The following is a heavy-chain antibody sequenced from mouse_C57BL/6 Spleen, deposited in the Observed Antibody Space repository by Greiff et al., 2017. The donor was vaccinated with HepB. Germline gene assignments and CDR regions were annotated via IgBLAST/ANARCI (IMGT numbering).Heavy chain of an antibody. CDR2: ISYDGSN. V-gene: IGHV3-6*01. Sequence: EVKLVESGPGLVKPSQSLSLTCSVTGYSITSGYYWNWIRQFPGNKLEWMGYISYDGSNNYNPSLKNRISITRDTSKNQFFLKLNSVTTEDTATYYCARELRLQGYFDYWGQGTTLTVSS. J-gene: IGHJ2*01. CDR3: ARELRLQGYFDY. D-gene: IGHD3-2*02. CDR1: GYSITSGYY.